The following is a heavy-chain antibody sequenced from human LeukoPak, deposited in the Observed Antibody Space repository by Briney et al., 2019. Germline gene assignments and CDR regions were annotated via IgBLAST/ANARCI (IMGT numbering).Heavy chain of an antibody. CDR3: ARESATSGSTD. Sequence: SENLSLTCTVSGGSITNLDYYWTWIRQPPGKGLEWIGRIFTSGNSNYNPSLTSRVTISLDTSKDQFSLRLSSVTAADTAFYYCARESATSGSTDWGQGTLVTVSS. CDR2: IFTSGNS. D-gene: IGHD3-10*01. J-gene: IGHJ4*02. CDR1: GGSITNLDYY. V-gene: IGHV4-61*02.